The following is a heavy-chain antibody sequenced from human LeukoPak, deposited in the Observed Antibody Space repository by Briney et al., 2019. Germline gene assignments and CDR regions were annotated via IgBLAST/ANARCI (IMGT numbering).Heavy chain of an antibody. CDR2: IYSGGST. D-gene: IGHD3-3*01. V-gene: IGHV3-53*05. CDR3: AREIGVVSDPRDY. Sequence: PSETLSLTCAVYGGSFSGYYWSWIRQPPGKGLECISVIYSGGSTDYADSVKCPLTISRDNSKNTLYLQMNSLRAEDTAVYYCAREIGVVSDPRDYWGQGTLVTVSS. J-gene: IGHJ4*02. CDR1: GGSFSGYY.